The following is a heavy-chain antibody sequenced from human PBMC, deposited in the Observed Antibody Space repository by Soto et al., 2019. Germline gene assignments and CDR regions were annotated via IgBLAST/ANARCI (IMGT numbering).Heavy chain of an antibody. V-gene: IGHV1-18*01. J-gene: IGHJ3*01. CDR3: ARWSAIVGGAEALDV. CDR2: LSAYNGDT. CDR1: GYTFINYG. D-gene: IGHD1-26*01. Sequence: QVQLVQSGAEVKKPGASVRVSCKTSGYTFINYGITWVRQAPGQGLEWMGWLSAYNGDTSSSEKLQHRFTMTTDTSPNTVYMDLRSLTSDETAVYYCARWSAIVGGAEALDVWGQGTMVIVSS.